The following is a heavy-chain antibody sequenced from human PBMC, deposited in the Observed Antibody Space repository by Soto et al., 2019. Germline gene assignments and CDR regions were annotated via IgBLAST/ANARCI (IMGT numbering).Heavy chain of an antibody. V-gene: IGHV4-31*03. D-gene: IGHD3-16*02. CDR3: ARVGESSAYDWFDP. CDR2: IYYSGST. Sequence: QVQLQESGPGLVKPSQTLSLTCTVSGGSISSGGYYWSWIRQHPGKGLEWIGYIYYSGSTYYNPSLRSRVTISVDTSKNQFSLKLSSVTAADTAVYYCARVGESSAYDWFDPWGQGTLVTVSS. CDR1: GGSISSGGYY. J-gene: IGHJ5*02.